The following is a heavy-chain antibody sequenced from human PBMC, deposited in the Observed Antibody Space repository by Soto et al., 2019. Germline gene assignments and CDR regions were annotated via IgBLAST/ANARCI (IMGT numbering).Heavy chain of an antibody. V-gene: IGHV3-7*04. CDR2: INQAGSQK. D-gene: IGHD2-15*01. CDR3: ARGYCSGGSCSQGY. Sequence: EVQLVESGGGLVQPGGSLRLSCEASRFTFSSYWMNWVRQAPGKGLECVAQINQAGSQKYYVDSVKGRFTISRDNTKNSLYLQMNSLRAEDTAVYYCARGYCSGGSCSQGYWGQGTLVTVSS. CDR1: RFTFSSYW. J-gene: IGHJ4*02.